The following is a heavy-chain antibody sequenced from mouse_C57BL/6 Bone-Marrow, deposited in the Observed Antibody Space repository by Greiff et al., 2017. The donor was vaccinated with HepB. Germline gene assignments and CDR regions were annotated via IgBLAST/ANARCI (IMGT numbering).Heavy chain of an antibody. J-gene: IGHJ2*01. CDR1: GYTFTNYW. V-gene: IGHV1-5*01. CDR3: TKRDTTGVATDY. D-gene: IGHD1-1*01. Sequence: VQLQQSGTVLARPGASVKMSCKTSGYTFTNYWMHWVKQRPGQGLEWIGAIYPGNSDTSYNQKFKGKAKLTAVTSASTAYMERSSLTDEDSAVYYCTKRDTTGVATDYWGQGTTLTVSS. CDR2: IYPGNSDT.